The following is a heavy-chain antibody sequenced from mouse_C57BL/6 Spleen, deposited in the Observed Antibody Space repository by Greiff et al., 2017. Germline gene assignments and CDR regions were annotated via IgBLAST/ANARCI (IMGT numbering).Heavy chain of an antibody. CDR3: ARCRGGSSPWDWDV. CDR1: GYAFSSSW. CDR2: IYPGDGDT. J-gene: IGHJ1*03. Sequence: QVTLKESGPELVQPGASVKISCKASGYAFSSSWMNWVKQRPGKGLEWIGRIYPGDGDTNYNGKFKGKATLTADKSSSTAYMQLSSLTSEDSAVYFCARCRGGSSPWDWDVWGTGTTVTVSS. D-gene: IGHD1-1*01. V-gene: IGHV1-82*01.